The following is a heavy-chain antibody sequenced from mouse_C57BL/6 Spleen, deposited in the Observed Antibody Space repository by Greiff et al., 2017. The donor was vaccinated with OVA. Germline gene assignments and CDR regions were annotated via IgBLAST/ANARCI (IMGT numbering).Heavy chain of an antibody. Sequence: EVQRVESGGGLVKPGGSLKLSCAASGFTFSSYTMSWVRQTPEKRLEWVATISGGGGNTYYPDSVKGRFTISRDNAKNTLYLQMSSLRSEDTALYYCARQGEAYYSNCEAWFAYWGQGTLVTVSA. CDR3: ARQGEAYYSNCEAWFAY. J-gene: IGHJ3*01. D-gene: IGHD2-5*01. V-gene: IGHV5-9*01. CDR2: ISGGGGNT. CDR1: GFTFSSYT.